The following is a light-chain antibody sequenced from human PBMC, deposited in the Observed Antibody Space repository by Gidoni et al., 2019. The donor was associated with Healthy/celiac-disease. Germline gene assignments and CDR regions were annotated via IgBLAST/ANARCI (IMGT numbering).Light chain of an antibody. CDR1: QSVSSSY. CDR2: GAS. Sequence: IVLTQSPGTLSLSPGERATLPCRASQSVSSSYLAWYQQKPGQAPRLLIYGASSRATGIPDRFSGSGSGTDFTLTISRLEPEDFAVYYCQQYGSSRSTFGPGTKVDIK. CDR3: QQYGSSRST. J-gene: IGKJ3*01. V-gene: IGKV3-20*01.